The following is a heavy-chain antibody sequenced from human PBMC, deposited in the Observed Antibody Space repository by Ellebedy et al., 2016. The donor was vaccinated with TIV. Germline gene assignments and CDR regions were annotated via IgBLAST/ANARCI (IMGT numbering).Heavy chain of an antibody. CDR2: INPNSGAT. CDR3: ATGGRLSATRGLNRPFDY. J-gene: IGHJ4*02. CDR1: GYTFPGYY. D-gene: IGHD3-10*01. V-gene: IGHV1-2*02. Sequence: AASVKVSCKAAGYTFPGYYMHWVRQAPGQGLEWMGWINPNSGATNYTQELHGRVAFTRDTSISTAYLELSSLTSDDTAVYYCATGGRLSATRGLNRPFDYWGQGTLVSVS.